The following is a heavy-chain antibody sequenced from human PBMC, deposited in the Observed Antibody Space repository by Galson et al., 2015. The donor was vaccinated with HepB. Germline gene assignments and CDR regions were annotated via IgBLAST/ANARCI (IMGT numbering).Heavy chain of an antibody. V-gene: IGHV5-51*01. CDR3: ARHYYGSGRLLEDNWYFDL. CDR2: IYPGDSDT. D-gene: IGHD3-10*01. Sequence: QSGAEVKKPGESLKISCKGSGYSFTSYWIGWVRQMPGKGLEWMGIIYPGDSDTRYSPSFQGQVTISADKSISTAYLQWSSLKASDTAMYYCARHYYGSGRLLEDNWYFDLWGRGTLVTVSS. J-gene: IGHJ2*01. CDR1: GYSFTSYW.